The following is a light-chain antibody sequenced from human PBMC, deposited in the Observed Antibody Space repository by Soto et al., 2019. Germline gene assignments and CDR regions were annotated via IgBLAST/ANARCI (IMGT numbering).Light chain of an antibody. CDR3: LLYYGGAQLV. CDR1: TGAVTSGNY. Sequence: QAVVTQEPSLTVSPGGTVTLTCSSSTGAVTSGNYPSWFQQKPGETPRTLIYTTNSRHSWTPARFSGSLLGGKAALTLSGVLPEDEAEYYCLLYYGGAQLVFGGGTKLTVL. V-gene: IGLV7-43*01. CDR2: TTN. J-gene: IGLJ3*02.